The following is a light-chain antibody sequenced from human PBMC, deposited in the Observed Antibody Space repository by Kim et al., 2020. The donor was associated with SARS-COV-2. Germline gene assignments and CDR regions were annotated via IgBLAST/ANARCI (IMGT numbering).Light chain of an antibody. CDR3: QQYNNWPLT. CDR1: QSVSSN. CDR2: GAS. Sequence: VAPGERATLSCRASQSVSSNLAWYQQKPGQAPRLLSYGASTRATGIPARFSGSGSGTEFTLTISSLQSEDFAVYYCQQYNNWPLTFGGGTKVDI. J-gene: IGKJ4*01. V-gene: IGKV3-15*01.